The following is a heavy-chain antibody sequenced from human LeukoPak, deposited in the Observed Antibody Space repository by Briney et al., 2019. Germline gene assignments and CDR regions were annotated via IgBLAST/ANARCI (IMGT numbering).Heavy chain of an antibody. CDR3: ATSNRGDFWSGYSLFDY. J-gene: IGHJ4*02. D-gene: IGHD3-3*01. CDR2: IKQDGSEK. CDR1: GFTFSSYW. V-gene: IGHV3-7*01. Sequence: GGSLRLSCAASGFTFSSYWMSWVRQAPGKGLEWVANIKQDGSEKYYVDSVKGRFTISRDNAKNSLYLQMNSLRAEDTAVYYCATSNRGDFWSGYSLFDYWCQGTLVTVSS.